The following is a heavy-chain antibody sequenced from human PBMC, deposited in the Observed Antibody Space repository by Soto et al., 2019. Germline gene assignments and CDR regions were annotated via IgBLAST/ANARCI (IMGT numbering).Heavy chain of an antibody. J-gene: IGHJ6*02. Sequence: SVKVSCKASGGSFSTYAISWVRQAPGQGLEWMGGIIPIFGTPNYAQKFQGRVTITADRSTSTAYLELNSLRSEDTAVYYCAARRTDGYKVPDPSTYYYYCLDVWGQGTTVTVSS. CDR1: GGSFSTYA. D-gene: IGHD5-12*01. CDR2: IIPIFGTP. CDR3: AARRTDGYKVPDPSTYYYYCLDV. V-gene: IGHV1-69*06.